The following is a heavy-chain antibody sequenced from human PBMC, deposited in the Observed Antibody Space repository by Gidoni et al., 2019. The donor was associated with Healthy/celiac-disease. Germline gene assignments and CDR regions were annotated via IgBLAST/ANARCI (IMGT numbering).Heavy chain of an antibody. Sequence: EVQLLESGGGLVQPGGSLRLSCAASGFTFSSYAMSWVRQAPGKGLEWVSAISGSGGSSYYADSVKGRFTISRENSKNTLYLQMNSLRAEDTAVYYCAKDHSSSSPVLPVDYWGQGTLVTVSS. V-gene: IGHV3-23*01. D-gene: IGHD6-6*01. CDR2: ISGSGGSS. J-gene: IGHJ4*02. CDR1: GFTFSSYA. CDR3: AKDHSSSSPVLPVDY.